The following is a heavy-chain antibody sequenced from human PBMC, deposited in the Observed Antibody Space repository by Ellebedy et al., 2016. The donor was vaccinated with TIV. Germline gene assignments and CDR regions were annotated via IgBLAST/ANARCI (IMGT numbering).Heavy chain of an antibody. V-gene: IGHV3-23*01. CDR1: GFTFSKAW. Sequence: GGSLRLSXAASGFTFSKAWMSWVRRAPGKGLEWVSSTSGSGRTTSSAESVKGRFTTSRDNSKNTLYLQMNNLRAEDTAVYYCAKDRGHDYGDQLSSWGQGTLVTVSS. CDR2: TSGSGRTT. J-gene: IGHJ4*02. CDR3: AKDRGHDYGDQLSS. D-gene: IGHD4-17*01.